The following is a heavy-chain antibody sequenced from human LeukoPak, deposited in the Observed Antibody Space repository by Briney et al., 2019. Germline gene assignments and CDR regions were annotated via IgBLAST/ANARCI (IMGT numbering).Heavy chain of an antibody. J-gene: IGHJ4*02. V-gene: IGHV3-7*01. CDR3: ARWATSFDL. Sequence: GGSLRFSCAASGFTFSNYWMSWVRQAPGKGLAWVANIKQDGSEKYYVDSVTGRFTISRDNAKNSLFLQMNSLRAEDTAVYYCARWATSFDLWGQGTLVTVSS. CDR2: IKQDGSEK. CDR1: GFTFSNYW. D-gene: IGHD3-3*01.